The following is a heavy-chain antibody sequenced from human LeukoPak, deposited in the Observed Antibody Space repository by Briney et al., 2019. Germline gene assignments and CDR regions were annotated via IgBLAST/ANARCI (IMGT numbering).Heavy chain of an antibody. D-gene: IGHD5-12*01. CDR1: GFTFSSYA. CDR3: ARGPRYSGYLPPDY. CDR2: ISGSGGST. Sequence: PGGSLRLSCAASGFTFSSYAMSWVRQAPGKGLEWVSAISGSGGSTYYADSVKGRFTISRDNSKNTLYLQMNSLRAEDTAVYYCARGPRYSGYLPPDYWGQGTLVTVSS. J-gene: IGHJ4*02. V-gene: IGHV3-23*01.